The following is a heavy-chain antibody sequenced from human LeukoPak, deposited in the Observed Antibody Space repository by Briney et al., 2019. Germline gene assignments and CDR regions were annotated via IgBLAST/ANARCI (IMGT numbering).Heavy chain of an antibody. V-gene: IGHV3-7*05. CDR1: RFTFSSYW. CDR2: IKPDGSEK. Sequence: PGGSLRLSCAASRFTFSSYWMSWVRQAPGKGLEWVANIKPDGSEKYYVASVKGRFTISRDNAKNSLYLQMNSLRAEDTAVFYCARGPRSFDYWGQGALVTVSS. J-gene: IGHJ4*01. CDR3: ARGPRSFDY.